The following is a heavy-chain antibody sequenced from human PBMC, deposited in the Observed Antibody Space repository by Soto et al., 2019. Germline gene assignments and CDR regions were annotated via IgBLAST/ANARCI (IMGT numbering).Heavy chain of an antibody. CDR1: GFTVSSNY. CDR3: ARVVSYDYIWGSYRPPGYYYYMDV. J-gene: IGHJ6*03. Sequence: GGSLRLSCAASGFTVSSNYMSWVRQAPGKGLEWVSVIYSGGSTYYADSVKGRFTISRDNSKNTLYLQMNSLRAEDTAVYYCARVVSYDYIWGSYRPPGYYYYMDVWGKGTTVTVSS. V-gene: IGHV3-66*01. CDR2: IYSGGST. D-gene: IGHD3-16*02.